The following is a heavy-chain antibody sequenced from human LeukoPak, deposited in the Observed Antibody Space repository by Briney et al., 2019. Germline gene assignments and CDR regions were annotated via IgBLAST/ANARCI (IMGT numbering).Heavy chain of an antibody. D-gene: IGHD4-17*01. CDR1: VYTFTHYS. J-gene: IGHJ5*02. CDR3: VRGGQLNGDYFPPYTCFDP. CDR2: INPNSGST. Sequence: ASVKVSCKASVYTFTHYSMHWVRQAPGQGLEWMGWINPNSGSTNYPQKFQGRVTMTRDTSVNTAYMELNRLISDDTAVYYCVRGGQLNGDYFPPYTCFDPWGQGALVTVSS. V-gene: IGHV1-2*02.